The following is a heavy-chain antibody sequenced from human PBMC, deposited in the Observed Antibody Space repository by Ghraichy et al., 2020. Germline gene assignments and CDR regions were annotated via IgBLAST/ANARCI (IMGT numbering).Heavy chain of an antibody. D-gene: IGHD3-3*01. V-gene: IGHV4-59*01. Sequence: SETLSLTCTVSGGSISSYYWSWIRQPPGKGLEWIGYIYYSGSTNYNPSLKSRVTISVDTSKNQFSLKLSSVTAADTAVYYCARVVIMWGLYYYYYMDVWGKGTTVTVSS. CDR2: IYYSGST. CDR1: GGSISSYY. J-gene: IGHJ6*03. CDR3: ARVVIMWGLYYYYYMDV.